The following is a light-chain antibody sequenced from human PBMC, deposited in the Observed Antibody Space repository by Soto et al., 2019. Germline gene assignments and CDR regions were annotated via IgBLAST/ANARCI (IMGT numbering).Light chain of an antibody. Sequence: DIVMTQSPASLSVSAGDRVTLSCRASQSVSRNLAWYQQKPGQAPSLLIYAASSLHTGIPARFSGSGSGTDFTLTISSLQPEDFAIYYCQQYNSCPLTFGRGTKVDIK. CDR2: AAS. J-gene: IGKJ4*01. CDR1: QSVSRN. V-gene: IGKV3-15*01. CDR3: QQYNSCPLT.